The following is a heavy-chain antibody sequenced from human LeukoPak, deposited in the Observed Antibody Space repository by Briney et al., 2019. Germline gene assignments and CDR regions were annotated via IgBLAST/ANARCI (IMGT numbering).Heavy chain of an antibody. D-gene: IGHD3-10*01. CDR2: ISYDGSNK. CDR3: ARDTRFYGSGSYLGY. CDR1: GFTFSSYA. V-gene: IGHV3-30-3*01. J-gene: IGHJ4*02. Sequence: PGGSLRLSCAASGFTFSSYAMHWVRQAPGKGLEWVAVISYDGSNKYYADSVKGRFTISRDNSKNTLYLQMNSLRAEDTAVYYCARDTRFYGSGSYLGYWGQGTLVTVSS.